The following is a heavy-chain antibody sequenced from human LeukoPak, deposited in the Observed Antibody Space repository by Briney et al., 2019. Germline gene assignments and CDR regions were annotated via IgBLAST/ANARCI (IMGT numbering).Heavy chain of an antibody. CDR2: INSDGSST. J-gene: IGHJ4*02. CDR3: AREEYSGGWYYFDY. Sequence: GGSLRLSCAASGFTFSSYWMHWVRQAPGKGLVWVSRINSDGSSTSYADSVKGRFTISRDNAKNTLYLQMNSLRAEDTAVYYCAREEYSGGWYYFDYWGQGTLVTVSS. V-gene: IGHV3-74*01. D-gene: IGHD6-19*01. CDR1: GFTFSSYW.